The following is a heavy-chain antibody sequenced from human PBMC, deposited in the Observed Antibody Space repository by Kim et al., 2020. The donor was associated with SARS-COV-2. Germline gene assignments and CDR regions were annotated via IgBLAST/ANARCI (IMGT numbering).Heavy chain of an antibody. J-gene: IGHJ4*02. CDR2: IYYSGST. CDR3: ARGDLPH. CDR1: GYSISGGYY. Sequence: SETLSLTCTVSGYSISGGYYWGWIRQPPGKGLEWIGSIYYSGSTSYNPSPKSRVTILVDTTNNQFSLKLHSVTAAATAAYYCARGDLPHWGQGTLVTVSS. V-gene: IGHV4-38-2*02.